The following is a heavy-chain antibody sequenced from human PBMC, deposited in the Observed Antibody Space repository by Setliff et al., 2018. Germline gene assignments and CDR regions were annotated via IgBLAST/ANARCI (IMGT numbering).Heavy chain of an antibody. D-gene: IGHD3-22*01. J-gene: IGHJ3*02. CDR3: ARDVFPYHYEGAFDI. CDR1: GYTFTSHY. CDR2: INPSSGRT. V-gene: IGHV1-46*01. Sequence: ASVKVSCKASGYTFTSHYMHWVRQAPGLGLEWMGTINPSSGRTSYAQKFQVRVTMTRDTSTSTVYMDMSSLRSEDTAVYYCARDVFPYHYEGAFDIWGQGTMVT.